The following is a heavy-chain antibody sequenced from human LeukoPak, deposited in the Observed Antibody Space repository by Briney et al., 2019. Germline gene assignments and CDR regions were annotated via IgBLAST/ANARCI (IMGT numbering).Heavy chain of an antibody. CDR3: AKDRPLLGYCSSTSCEKDY. CDR2: ISGSGGST. J-gene: IGHJ4*02. V-gene: IGHV3-23*01. D-gene: IGHD2-2*01. CDR1: GFTFSSYA. Sequence: GGSLRLSCAASGFTFSSYAMSWVRQAPGKGLEWVSAISGSGGSTYYADSVKGRFTISRDNSKNTLYLQMNSLRAEDTAVYYCAKDRPLLGYCSSTSCEKDYWGQGTLVTVSS.